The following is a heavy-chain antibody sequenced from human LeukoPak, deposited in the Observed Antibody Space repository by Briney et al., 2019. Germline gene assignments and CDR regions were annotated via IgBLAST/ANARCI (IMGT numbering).Heavy chain of an antibody. J-gene: IGHJ5*02. CDR2: IYYSGST. V-gene: IGHV4-59*12. D-gene: IGHD3-22*01. CDR1: GGSISSYY. Sequence: SETLSLTCTVSGGSISSYYWSWIRQPPGKGLEWIGYIYYSGSTNYNPSLKSRVTMSVDTSKNQFSLKLSFVTAADTAVYYCASSYYYDSSGYLTWGQGTLVTVSS. CDR3: ASSYYYDSSGYLT.